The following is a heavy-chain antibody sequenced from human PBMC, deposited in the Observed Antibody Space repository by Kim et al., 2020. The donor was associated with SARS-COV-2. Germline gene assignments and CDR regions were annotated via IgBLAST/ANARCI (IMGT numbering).Heavy chain of an antibody. CDR3: VRDGDQYSGGKASFDI. V-gene: IGHV3-7*01. J-gene: IGHJ3*02. Sequence: GGSLRLSCAASGFTFSSYWMTWVRQAPGKGLEWVAIIYQDGNQKYYADSVKGRFIISRDNAKNILYLQMYSLRVEDTAVYYCVRDGDQYSGGKASFDIWG. CDR2: IYQDGNQK. CDR1: GFTFSSYW. D-gene: IGHD1-26*01.